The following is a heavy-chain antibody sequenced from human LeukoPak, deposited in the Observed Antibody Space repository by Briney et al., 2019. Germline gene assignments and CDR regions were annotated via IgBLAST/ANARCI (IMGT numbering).Heavy chain of an antibody. D-gene: IGHD2-2*01. CDR2: IIPILGIA. CDR1: GGTFSSYA. J-gene: IGHJ5*02. V-gene: IGHV1-69*04. Sequence: SVKVSCKASGGTFSSYAISWVRQAPGQGLEWMGRIIPILGIANYAQKFQGRVTITADKSTSTAYMELSSLRSEDTAVYYCARDCSSTSCYPNWFDPWGQGTLVTVSS. CDR3: ARDCSSTSCYPNWFDP.